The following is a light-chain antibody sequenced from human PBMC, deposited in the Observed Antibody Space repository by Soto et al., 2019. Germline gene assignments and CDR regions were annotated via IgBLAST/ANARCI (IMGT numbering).Light chain of an antibody. CDR2: KAS. CDR3: QHYDSYPLT. J-gene: IGKJ4*01. CDR1: QNINSW. Sequence: DIQMTQSPSTLSASVGDRVTITCRASQNINSWLAWYQQKPGKAPKLLMYKASSLESGVPSRFSGSGSGTEFILTISSLQPDDSATYYCQHYDSYPLTFGGGTKVEIK. V-gene: IGKV1-5*03.